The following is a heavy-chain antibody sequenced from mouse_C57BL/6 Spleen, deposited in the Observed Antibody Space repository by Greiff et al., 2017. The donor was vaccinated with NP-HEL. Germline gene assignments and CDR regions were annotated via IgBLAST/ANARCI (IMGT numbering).Heavy chain of an antibody. CDR3: AREDITTVVGSSYCYAMDY. CDR1: GYTFTDYY. D-gene: IGHD1-1*01. V-gene: IGHV1-26*01. J-gene: IGHJ4*01. CDR2: INPNNGGT. Sequence: EVQLQQSGPELVKPGASVKISCKASGYTFTDYYMNWVKQSHGKSLEWIGDINPNNGGTSYNEKFKGKATLTVDKSSSTAYMQLRSLTSEDSAVYYCAREDITTVVGSSYCYAMDYWGQGTSVTVSS.